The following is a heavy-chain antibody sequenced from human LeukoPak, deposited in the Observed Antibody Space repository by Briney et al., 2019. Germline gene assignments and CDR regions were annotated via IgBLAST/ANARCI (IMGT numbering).Heavy chain of an antibody. Sequence: KSGGSLRLSCVASGFTFSNVWMAWVRQAPGKGLEWVGRIRSKINGGTTDYAAPVKGRITISRDDSKRTLYLQMNSLKIEDTAVYYCTTDLPPWGQGTLVTVS. V-gene: IGHV3-15*01. CDR1: GFTFSNVW. J-gene: IGHJ5*02. CDR3: TTDLPP. CDR2: IRSKINGGTT.